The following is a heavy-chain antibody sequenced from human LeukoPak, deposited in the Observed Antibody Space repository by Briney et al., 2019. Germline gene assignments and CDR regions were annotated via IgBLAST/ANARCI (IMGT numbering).Heavy chain of an antibody. V-gene: IGHV3-74*01. CDR1: GFTFSSYW. Sequence: PGGSLRLSCGASGFTFSSYWMHWVRQAPGKGLVWVSRINNDGSSTSYADSVQGRFTISRDNAKSTLYLQMNSLRAEDTALYYCARARGLGYGDYVRWFDPWGQGTLVTVSS. J-gene: IGHJ5*02. CDR2: INNDGSST. D-gene: IGHD4-17*01. CDR3: ARARGLGYGDYVRWFDP.